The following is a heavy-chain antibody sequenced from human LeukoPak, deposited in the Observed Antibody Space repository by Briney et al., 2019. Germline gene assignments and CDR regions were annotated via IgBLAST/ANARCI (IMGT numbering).Heavy chain of an antibody. Sequence: SETLSLTCTVSGNSISSGYYWGWIRQPPGKGLEWIGIIYHTGTTYYNSSLKSRVTISVDTSKNQFSLKLSSVTAADTAVYYCARVSWPPGSSWYYFGYWGQGTLVTVSS. D-gene: IGHD3-10*01. CDR3: ARVSWPPGSSWYYFGY. V-gene: IGHV4-38-2*02. CDR1: GNSISSGYY. CDR2: IYHTGTT. J-gene: IGHJ4*02.